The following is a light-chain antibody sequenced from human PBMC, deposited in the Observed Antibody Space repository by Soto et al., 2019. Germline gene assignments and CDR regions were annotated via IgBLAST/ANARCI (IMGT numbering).Light chain of an antibody. CDR3: QSYDSRLSGSYD. J-gene: IGLJ1*01. CDR2: ANN. CDR1: SSNIGARVD. V-gene: IGLV1-40*01. Sequence: SVLTQPPSVSGAPGQTVTISCTGTSSNIGARVDVHWYQHLPGTAPKLLIYANNIRPSGVPDRFSGSKSGSSASLAISGLQAEDEVDYYCQSYDSRLSGSYDFGTGTNAAVL.